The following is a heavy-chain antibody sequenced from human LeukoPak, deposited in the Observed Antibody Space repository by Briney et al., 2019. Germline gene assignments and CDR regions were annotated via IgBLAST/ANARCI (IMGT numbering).Heavy chain of an antibody. D-gene: IGHD2-15*01. CDR2: INPNSGGT. CDR1: GYTFTGYY. J-gene: IGHJ4*02. V-gene: IGHV1-2*02. Sequence: ASVTVSCTASGYTFTGYYMHGVRQAPGQGLEWMGWINPNSGGTNYAKKFQGRVTMTRDTSISTAYMELSRLRSDDTAVDYCARDPWGGYCSGGSCYDWGQGTLVTVSS. CDR3: ARDPWGGYCSGGSCYD.